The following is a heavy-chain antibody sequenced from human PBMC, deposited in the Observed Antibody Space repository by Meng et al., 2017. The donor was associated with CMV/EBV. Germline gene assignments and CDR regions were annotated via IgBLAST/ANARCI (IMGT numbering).Heavy chain of an antibody. J-gene: IGHJ5*02. V-gene: IGHV1-69*04. CDR3: ARGIAAAGTSGWWFDP. CDR2: IIPILGIA. D-gene: IGHD6-13*01. Sequence: SVKVSCKASGGTFSSYAINWVRKAPGQGLEWMGRIIPILGIANYAQKFQGRVTITADKSTSTAYMELSSLRSEDTAVYYCARGIAAAGTSGWWFDPWGQGTLVTVSS. CDR1: GGTFSSYA.